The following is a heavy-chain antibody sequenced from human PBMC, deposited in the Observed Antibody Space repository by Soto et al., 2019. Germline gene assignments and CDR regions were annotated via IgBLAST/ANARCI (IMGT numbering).Heavy chain of an antibody. CDR2: ITNSGDHT. CDR1: GFTFRNSA. CDR3: ARDVVGRGVHS. V-gene: IGHV3-23*01. Sequence: EVEVLESGGGLVQPGGSLRLSCAASGFTFRNSAMTWVRRAPGQGLEYVSSITNSGDHTFYADSVKGRFTISRDNSQNTLYLQMNSLRVEDTAIYYCARDVVGRGVHSWGQGTLVTVSS. J-gene: IGHJ5*02. D-gene: IGHD2-8*01.